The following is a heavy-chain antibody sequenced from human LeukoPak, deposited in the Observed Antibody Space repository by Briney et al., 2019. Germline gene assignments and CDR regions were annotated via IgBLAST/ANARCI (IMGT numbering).Heavy chain of an antibody. V-gene: IGHV3-23*01. CDR3: ASRNIVVVPAAPRRDY. CDR2: ISGSGTST. CDR1: GFTFSSYA. Sequence: PGGSLRLSCAASGFTFSSYAMSWVRQAPGKGLQWVSVISGSGTSTYYADSVKGRFTISRDNSKNTLYLQINSLRAEDTAVYYCASRNIVVVPAAPRRDYWGQGTLVTVSS. D-gene: IGHD2-2*01. J-gene: IGHJ4*02.